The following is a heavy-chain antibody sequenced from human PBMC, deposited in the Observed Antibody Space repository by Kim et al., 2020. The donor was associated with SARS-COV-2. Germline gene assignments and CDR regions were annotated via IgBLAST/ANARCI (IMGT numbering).Heavy chain of an antibody. J-gene: IGHJ4*02. CDR1: GFSLSTSGMC. CDR3: ARTRITMVRGVLPLLDY. CDR2: IDWDDDK. D-gene: IGHD3-10*01. Sequence: SGPTLVNPTQTLTLTCTFSGFSLSTSGMCVSWIRQPPGKALEWLALIDWDDDKYYSTPLKTRLTISKDTSKNQVVLTMTNMDPVDTATYYCARTRITMVRGVLPLLDYWGQGTLVTVSS. V-gene: IGHV2-70*01.